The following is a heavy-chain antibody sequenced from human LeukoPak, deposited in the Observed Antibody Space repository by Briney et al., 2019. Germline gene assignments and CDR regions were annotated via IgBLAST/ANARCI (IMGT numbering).Heavy chain of an antibody. CDR2: IYHSGST. J-gene: IGHJ4*02. CDR3: ARYDSGGFYRNFDY. CDR1: GYSISSGYY. D-gene: IGHD3-22*01. V-gene: IGHV4-38-2*01. Sequence: PSETLSLTCAVSGYSISSGYYWGWIRQPPGKGLEWIGSIYHSGSTYYNPSLKSRVTISVDTSQSQFSLRLSSVTAADTAVYYCARYDSGGFYRNFDYWGQGTLVTVSS.